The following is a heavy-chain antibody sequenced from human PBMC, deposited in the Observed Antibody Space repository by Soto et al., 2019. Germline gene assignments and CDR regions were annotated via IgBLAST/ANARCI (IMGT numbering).Heavy chain of an antibody. CDR2: ISTGGAYM. V-gene: IGHV3-21*06. CDR3: ARDIASPGGDYFDS. CDR1: GFIFRNYN. Sequence: EVQLVESGGGLVKAGGSLRLFCTASGFIFRNYNMNWVRQAPGKGLEWVSSISTGGAYMFYADSVKGRFTISRDNAQNSLFRQIDSPRAEDTAVYYCARDIASPGGDYFDSWGQGTLVTVSS. D-gene: IGHD2-21*01. J-gene: IGHJ4*02.